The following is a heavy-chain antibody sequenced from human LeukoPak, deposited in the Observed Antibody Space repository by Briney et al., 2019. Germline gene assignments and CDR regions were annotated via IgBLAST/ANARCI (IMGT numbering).Heavy chain of an antibody. CDR2: INPNSGGT. J-gene: IGHJ4*02. V-gene: IGHV1-2*02. Sequence: ASVKVSCKASGYTFTGYFMHWVRQAPGQGLERMGWINPNSGGTHYAQKFQGRVTVTRDTSISTAYMELSSLRSDDTAVYYCATEIGRGPHNFDYWGQGTLVTVSS. CDR3: ATEIGRGPHNFDY. CDR1: GYTFTGYF.